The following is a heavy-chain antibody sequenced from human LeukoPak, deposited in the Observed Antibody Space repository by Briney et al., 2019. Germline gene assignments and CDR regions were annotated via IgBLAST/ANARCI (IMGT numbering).Heavy chain of an antibody. CDR2: ISSSSSYI. J-gene: IGHJ4*02. CDR1: GFTFSSYS. V-gene: IGHV3-21*01. D-gene: IGHD3-10*01. CDR3: ARGTMVRGINFDY. Sequence: GGSLRLSCAASGFTFSSYSMNWVRQAPGEGLEWVSSISSSSSYIYYADSVKGRFTISRDNAKNSLYLQMNSLRAEDTAVYYCARGTMVRGINFDYWGQGTLVTVSS.